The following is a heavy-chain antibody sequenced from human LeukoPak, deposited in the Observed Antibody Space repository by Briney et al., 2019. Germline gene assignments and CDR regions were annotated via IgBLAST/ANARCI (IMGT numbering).Heavy chain of an antibody. Sequence: GGSLRLSCVASKFTFSSYAMSWVRQAPGKGLEWVAAISGGSGSKYYADSVKGRFTISRDNSKNTLYLQMHSLSPEDTAVYYCAKFYSGSEGYGDRWGQGTLVTVSS. CDR1: KFTFSSYA. CDR3: AKFYSGSEGYGDR. D-gene: IGHD3-22*01. J-gene: IGHJ5*02. V-gene: IGHV3-23*01. CDR2: ISGGSGSK.